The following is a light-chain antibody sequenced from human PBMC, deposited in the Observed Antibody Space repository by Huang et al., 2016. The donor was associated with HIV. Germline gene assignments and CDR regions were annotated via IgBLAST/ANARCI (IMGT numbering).Light chain of an antibody. J-gene: IGKJ3*01. V-gene: IGKV1-NL1*01. CDR2: AAS. CDR3: QQYYSFLFT. CDR1: QDITNS. Sequence: DIEMTQSPSSLPASVGDRVTITCRASQDITNSLAWYQLKPGQAPKLLLYAASKLESGVPSRFIGSGSATDYTLTITSLQPEDFATYYCQQYYSFLFTLGPGTTVDV.